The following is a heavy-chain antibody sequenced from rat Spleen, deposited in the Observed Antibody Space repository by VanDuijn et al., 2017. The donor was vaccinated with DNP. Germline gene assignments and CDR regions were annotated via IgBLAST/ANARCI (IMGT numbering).Heavy chain of an antibody. CDR1: GFTFSDYY. CDR2: INYDGSST. Sequence: EVQLVESGGGVVQPGRSLKLSCAASGFTFSDYYMAWVRQAPTKGLEWVATINYDGSSTYYRDSVKGRFTISRDNTKSTLYLRMNSLRSEDTATYYCAIYFYSGDNWFAYWGQGTLVTVSS. CDR3: AIYFYSGDNWFAY. D-gene: IGHD1-1*01. V-gene: IGHV5-7*01. J-gene: IGHJ3*01.